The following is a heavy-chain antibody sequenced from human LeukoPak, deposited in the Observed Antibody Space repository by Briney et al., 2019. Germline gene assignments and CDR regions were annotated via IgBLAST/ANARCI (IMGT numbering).Heavy chain of an antibody. CDR2: IIPIFGTA. J-gene: IGHJ4*02. CDR3: ASSIFSYDFWSGYARKGAFDY. D-gene: IGHD3-3*01. CDR1: GGTFSSYA. Sequence: GASVKVSCKASGGTFSSYAISWVRQAPGQGLEWMGGIIPIFGTANYAQKFQGRVTITTDESTSTAYMELSSLRSEDTAVYYCASSIFSYDFWSGYARKGAFDYWGQGILVTVSS. V-gene: IGHV1-69*05.